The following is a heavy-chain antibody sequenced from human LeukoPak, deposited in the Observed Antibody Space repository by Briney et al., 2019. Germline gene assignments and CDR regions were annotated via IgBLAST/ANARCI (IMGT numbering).Heavy chain of an antibody. CDR1: ASSSARDE. CDR2: IANDGGST. CDR3: AKSHSVEQRGYFDY. V-gene: IGHV3-23*01. D-gene: IGHD1/OR15-1a*01. J-gene: IGHJ4*02. Sequence: RLARGGSASSSARDEIRLVDESLKKKLKWVSTIANDGGSTYYADSVKGRFTISRDNSKNTVYLQMNSLRAEDMAVYYCAKSHSVEQRGYFDYWGQGTLVPVSS.